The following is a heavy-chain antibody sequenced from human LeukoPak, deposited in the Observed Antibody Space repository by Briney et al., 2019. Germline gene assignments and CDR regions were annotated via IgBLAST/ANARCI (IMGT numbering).Heavy chain of an antibody. CDR1: GFTFSSYS. V-gene: IGHV3-7*01. CDR3: ATHPSSSFSY. J-gene: IGHJ4*02. Sequence: GGSLRLSCAASGFTFSSYSMNWVRQAPGKRLEWVANIKEDGSEKYYVDSVKGRFTISRDNAKNSLYLEMNCLRAEDTAVYYCATHPSSSFSYWGQGTLVTVSS. D-gene: IGHD6-6*01. CDR2: IKEDGSEK.